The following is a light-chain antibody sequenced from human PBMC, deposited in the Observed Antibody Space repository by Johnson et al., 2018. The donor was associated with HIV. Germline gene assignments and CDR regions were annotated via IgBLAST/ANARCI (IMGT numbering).Light chain of an antibody. CDR2: DNN. V-gene: IGLV1-51*01. J-gene: IGLJ1*01. CDR3: GTWDSSLSAGGFV. CDR1: SSNIGNNY. Sequence: QLVLTQPPSVSAAPGQKVTISCSGSSSNIGNNYVSWYQQLPGTAPKLVIYDNNKRPSGIPDRFSGSKSGTSATLGITGLQTGDEADYYCGTWDSSLSAGGFVFGTGTKVTVL.